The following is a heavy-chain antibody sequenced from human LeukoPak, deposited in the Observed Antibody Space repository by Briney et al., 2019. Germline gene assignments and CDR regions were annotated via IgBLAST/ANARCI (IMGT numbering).Heavy chain of an antibody. CDR2: IRYDGSNK. D-gene: IGHD3-10*01. Sequence: GGSLRLSCAASGFTFSSYGMHWVRQAPGKGLEWVAFIRYDGSNKYYADSVKGRFTISRDNSKNTLYLQMNSLRAEDTAVYYCAKDGYYGSGSYFFYYYYMDVWGKGATVTISS. J-gene: IGHJ6*03. CDR3: AKDGYYGSGSYFFYYYYMDV. V-gene: IGHV3-30*02. CDR1: GFTFSSYG.